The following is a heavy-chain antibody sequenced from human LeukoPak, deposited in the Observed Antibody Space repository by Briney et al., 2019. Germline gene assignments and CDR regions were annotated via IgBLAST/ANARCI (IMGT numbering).Heavy chain of an antibody. CDR1: GFTFSSYW. J-gene: IGHJ4*02. Sequence: PGGSLRLSCAASGFTFSSYWMHWVRQAPGKGLLWVSRFNSDGSSTSYADSVKGRFTISRDNAKNTLYLQMNSLRAEDTAVYYCARRIAAAAAPYYFDYWGQGTLVTVSS. D-gene: IGHD6-13*01. CDR3: ARRIAAAAAPYYFDY. CDR2: FNSDGSST. V-gene: IGHV3-74*01.